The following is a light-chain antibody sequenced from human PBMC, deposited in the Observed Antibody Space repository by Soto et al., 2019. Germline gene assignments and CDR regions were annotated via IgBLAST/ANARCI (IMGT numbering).Light chain of an antibody. CDR2: DVS. J-gene: IGLJ1*01. CDR3: CSYAGSYTLYV. Sequence: QSALTQPRSVSGSPGQSVTISCTGTSSDVGGHNYVSWYQQHPGKAPKLMIYDVSKRPSGVPDRFSGSKSGNTASLTISGLQAEDEADCYCCSYAGSYTLYVFGTGTKVTVL. V-gene: IGLV2-11*01. CDR1: SSDVGGHNY.